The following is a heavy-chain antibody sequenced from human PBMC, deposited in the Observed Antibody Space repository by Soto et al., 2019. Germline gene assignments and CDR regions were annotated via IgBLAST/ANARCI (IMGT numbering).Heavy chain of an antibody. CDR2: IIPIFGTA. D-gene: IGHD6-19*01. J-gene: IGHJ6*02. Sequence: ASVKVSCKASRVAFSKFIVTWVRQAPGLGLEWVGGIIPIFGTANYAQKFQGRVTITADESTSTSYMEVNNLRSEDTAVYYCAKVRYSSPMGYYYGMDVWGQGPTVTV. CDR1: RVAFSKFI. V-gene: IGHV1-69*13. CDR3: AKVRYSSPMGYYYGMDV.